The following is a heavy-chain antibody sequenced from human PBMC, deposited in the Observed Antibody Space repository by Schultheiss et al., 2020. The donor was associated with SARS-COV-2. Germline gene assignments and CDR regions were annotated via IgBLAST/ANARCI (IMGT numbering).Heavy chain of an antibody. J-gene: IGHJ3*02. CDR2: ISSSSSTI. Sequence: GGSLRLSCAASGFTFSSYSMNWVRQAPGKGLEWVSYISSSSSTIYYADSVKGRFTISRDNAKNSLYLQMNSLRAEDTAVYYCAKDLGITIFGVVIPAFDIWGQGTMVTVSS. CDR1: GFTFSSYS. D-gene: IGHD3-3*01. CDR3: AKDLGITIFGVVIPAFDI. V-gene: IGHV3-48*04.